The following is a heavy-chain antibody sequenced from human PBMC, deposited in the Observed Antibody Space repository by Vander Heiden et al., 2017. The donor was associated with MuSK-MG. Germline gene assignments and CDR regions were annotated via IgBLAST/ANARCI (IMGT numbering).Heavy chain of an antibody. CDR2: LYPTGTN. CDR3: ARGPDNYGDPPIDF. CDR1: GGSVSSSRFS. Sequence: QVHLQQSGPGLVKPSETLSLSCTVSGGSVSSSRFSWAWIRQAPGKGLEWIGSLYPTGTNFRNPSRESRVTISKDTSQMQASLSLSYVTKEDTAVYYCARGPDNYGDPPIDFWGQGILVTVSS. J-gene: IGHJ4*02. V-gene: IGHV4-39*07. D-gene: IGHD4-17*01.